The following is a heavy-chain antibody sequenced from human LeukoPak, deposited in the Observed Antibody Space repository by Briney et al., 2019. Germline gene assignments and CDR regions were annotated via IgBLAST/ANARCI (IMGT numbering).Heavy chain of an antibody. CDR1: GFTFSNYG. J-gene: IGHJ4*02. CDR3: AKRIAAAGIKDY. D-gene: IGHD6-13*01. V-gene: IGHV3-30*02. CDR2: IRYDGNNK. Sequence: GGSLRLSCAASGFTFSNYGMHWVRQAPGKGLEWVAFIRYDGNNKFYGDSVKGRFTISRDNSKNTLYLQMNSLRAEDTAVYYCAKRIAAAGIKDYWGQGTLVTVSS.